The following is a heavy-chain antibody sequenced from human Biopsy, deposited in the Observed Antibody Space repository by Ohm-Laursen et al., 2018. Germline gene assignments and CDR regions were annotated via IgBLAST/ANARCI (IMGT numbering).Heavy chain of an antibody. CDR3: ARELGDFWGGRQFDF. CDR2: IDPKSGGT. D-gene: IGHD3-3*01. Sequence: ASVKAVRNVYSYSFADHRTHWARQPPGQGLGWMGLIDPKSGGTNYAQKFQGRVTMTRDTSISTTYMELRRLTSDDTAVFYCARELGDFWGGRQFDFWGQGTLVTVSS. J-gene: IGHJ5*01. CDR1: SYSFADHR. V-gene: IGHV1-2*02.